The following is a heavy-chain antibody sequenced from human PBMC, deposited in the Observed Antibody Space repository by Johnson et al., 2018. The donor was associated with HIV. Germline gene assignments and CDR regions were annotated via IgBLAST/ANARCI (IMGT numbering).Heavy chain of an antibody. Sequence: QVQLVESGGGVVRPGGSLRLSCAASRFKFDDYGMSWVRQGPGKGLEWVSVIYSDGTTYYADSVKGRFTISRDNSKNTLYLQINSLRAEDTTVYYCAKGIAAPHDAFDIWGQGTMVTVSS. D-gene: IGHD6-6*01. CDR2: IYSDGTT. J-gene: IGHJ3*02. V-gene: IGHV3-NL1*01. CDR3: AKGIAAPHDAFDI. CDR1: RFKFDDYG.